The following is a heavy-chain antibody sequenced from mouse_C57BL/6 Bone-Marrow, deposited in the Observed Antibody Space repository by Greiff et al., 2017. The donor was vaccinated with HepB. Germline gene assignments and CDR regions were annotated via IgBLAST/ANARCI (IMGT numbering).Heavy chain of an antibody. CDR1: GFTFSDAW. CDR3: TRGFITTVVASYYAMDY. D-gene: IGHD1-1*01. Sequence: EVKVEESGGGLVQPGGSMKLSCAASGFTFSDAWMDWVRQSPEKGLEWVAEIRNKANNHATYYAESVKGRFTISRDDSKSSVYLQMNSLRAEDTGIYYCTRGFITTVVASYYAMDYWGQGTSVTVSS. CDR2: IRNKANNHAT. V-gene: IGHV6-6*01. J-gene: IGHJ4*01.